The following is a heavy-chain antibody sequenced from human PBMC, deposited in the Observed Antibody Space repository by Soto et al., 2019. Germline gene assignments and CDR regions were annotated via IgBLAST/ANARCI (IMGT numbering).Heavy chain of an antibody. V-gene: IGHV4-59*01. CDR1: GGSISSYY. D-gene: IGHD5-12*01. Sequence: SETLSLTCTVSGGSISSYYWSWIRQPPGKGLEWIGYIYYSGSTNYNPSLKSRVTISVDTSKNQFSLKLSSVTAADTAVYYCARVAKRGYSGYEDGYYFDYWGQGTLVTVSS. CDR3: ARVAKRGYSGYEDGYYFDY. CDR2: IYYSGST. J-gene: IGHJ4*02.